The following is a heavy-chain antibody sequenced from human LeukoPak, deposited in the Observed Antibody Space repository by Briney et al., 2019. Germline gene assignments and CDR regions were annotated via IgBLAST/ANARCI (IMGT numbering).Heavy chain of an antibody. CDR3: ATGKHYYDSSGYYFYYFDC. V-gene: IGHV3-21*01. Sequence: GGSLRLSCAASGFSFSNYNINWVRQAPGEGLEWVSSISTSSTYIFYADSVKGRFTISRDNAKNSLYLQMNSLRADDTAVYYCATGKHYYDSSGYYFYYFDCWGQGTLVTVSS. CDR1: GFSFSNYN. J-gene: IGHJ4*02. CDR2: ISTSSTYI. D-gene: IGHD3-22*01.